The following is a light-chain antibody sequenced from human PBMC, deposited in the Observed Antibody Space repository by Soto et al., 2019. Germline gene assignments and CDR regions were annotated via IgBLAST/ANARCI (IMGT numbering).Light chain of an antibody. CDR2: GAS. CDR3: QQYKNWPLT. Sequence: EIVMTQSPGTLSASPVERATLSCRASQSVSSNLAWYQQKPGQAPRLLIYGASTRATGIPARFSGSGSGTEFTLTISSLQSEDFAVYYCQQYKNWPLTFGGGTKVDIK. V-gene: IGKV3-15*01. CDR1: QSVSSN. J-gene: IGKJ4*01.